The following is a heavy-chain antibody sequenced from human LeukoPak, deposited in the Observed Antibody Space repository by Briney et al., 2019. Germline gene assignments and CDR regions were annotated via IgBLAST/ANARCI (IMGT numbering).Heavy chain of an antibody. J-gene: IGHJ4*02. Sequence: LGGSLRLSCAASGFTFSNYWMSWVRQAPGKGLEWVANINQDGSEKYYVDSVKGRFTISRDNAKNSLYLQMNSLRAEDTAVYYCARDSSQWLDYWGQGTLVTVSS. CDR1: GFTFSNYW. CDR3: ARDSSQWLDY. D-gene: IGHD6-19*01. V-gene: IGHV3-7*03. CDR2: INQDGSEK.